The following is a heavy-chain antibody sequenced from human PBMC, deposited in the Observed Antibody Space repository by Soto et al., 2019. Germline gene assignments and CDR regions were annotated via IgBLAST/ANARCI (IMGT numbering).Heavy chain of an antibody. Sequence: SQTLSLTCAISGDSVSSTSATWNWIRQSPSRGLEWLGRTYYRSKWYNDYAVSVKSRITINPDTSKNQFSLKLSSVTAADTAVYYCARHAAIRYPEGYCSGGSCYQQQHNWFDPRGQGTLVTVSS. CDR1: GDSVSSTSAT. D-gene: IGHD2-15*01. V-gene: IGHV6-1*01. CDR2: TYYRSKWYN. CDR3: ARHAAIRYPEGYCSGGSCYQQQHNWFDP. J-gene: IGHJ5*02.